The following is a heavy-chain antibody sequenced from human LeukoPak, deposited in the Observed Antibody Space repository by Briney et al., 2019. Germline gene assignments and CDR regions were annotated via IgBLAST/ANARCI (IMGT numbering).Heavy chain of an antibody. CDR3: ARGGIFDYYDSSGYYHTYDY. D-gene: IGHD3-22*01. CDR1: GYTFTSYY. Sequence: ASVKVSCKASGYTFTSYYMHWVRQAPGQGLEWMGWINPNSGGTNYAQKFQGWVTMTRDTSISTAYMELSRLRPDDTAVYYCARGGIFDYYDSSGYYHTYDYWGQGTLVTVSS. CDR2: INPNSGGT. V-gene: IGHV1-2*04. J-gene: IGHJ4*02.